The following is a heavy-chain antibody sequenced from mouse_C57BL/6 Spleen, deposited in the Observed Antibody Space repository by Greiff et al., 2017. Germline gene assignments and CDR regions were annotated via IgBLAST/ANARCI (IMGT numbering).Heavy chain of an antibody. V-gene: IGHV5-16*01. CDR1: GFTFSDYY. CDR3: ARDGDYDSILDY. J-gene: IGHJ2*01. CDR2: INYEGSST. D-gene: IGHD2-13*01. Sequence: EVQVVESEGGLVQPGSSMKLSCTASGFTFSDYYMAWVRQVPEKGLEWVANINYEGSSTYYLDSLKSRFIISRENAKKILYLQMSSLMSEDTATYYCARDGDYDSILDYWGQGTTLTVSS.